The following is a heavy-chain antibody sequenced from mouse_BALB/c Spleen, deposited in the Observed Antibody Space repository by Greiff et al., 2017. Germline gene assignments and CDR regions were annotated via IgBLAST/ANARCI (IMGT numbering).Heavy chain of an antibody. CDR1: GFTFSSYA. CDR2: ISSGGST. Sequence: EVKLMESGGGLVKPGGSLKLSCAASGFTFSSYAMSWVRQTPEKRLEWVASISSGGSTYYPDSVKGRFTISRDNARNILYLQMSSLRSEDTAMYYCARGNYYGSSWFADWGQGTLVTVSA. D-gene: IGHD1-1*01. V-gene: IGHV5-6-5*01. J-gene: IGHJ3*01. CDR3: ARGNYYGSSWFAD.